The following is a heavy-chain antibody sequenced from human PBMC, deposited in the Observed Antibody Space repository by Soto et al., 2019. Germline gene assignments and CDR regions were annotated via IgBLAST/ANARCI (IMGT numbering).Heavy chain of an antibody. CDR1: GYTFTSYG. Sequence: QVQLVQTRAKVKKPGASVKVSCKASGYTFTSYGISWVRQAPGQGLEWMGWISAYNGNTNYAQKLQGRVTMTTDTSTSTAYMELSSLRSDDTAVYYCARDPPYYDSSGYYGRRDYWGQGTLVTVSS. CDR3: ARDPPYYDSSGYYGRRDY. V-gene: IGHV1-18*01. J-gene: IGHJ4*02. CDR2: ISAYNGNT. D-gene: IGHD3-22*01.